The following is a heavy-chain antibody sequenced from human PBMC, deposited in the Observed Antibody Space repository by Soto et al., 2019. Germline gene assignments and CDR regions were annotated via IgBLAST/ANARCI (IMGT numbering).Heavy chain of an antibody. Sequence: HPGGSLRLSCVGSGFSFRDHSMNWVRQPSGKGLQWISYISSSSENIYYADSVKGRFTVSRDNAKNTLFLQMNSLRDDDSAIYYCARLPKGSVVTGWGQGSLVTVPQ. D-gene: IGHD2-21*02. J-gene: IGHJ4*01. V-gene: IGHV3-48*02. CDR1: GFSFRDHS. CDR2: ISSSSENI. CDR3: ARLPKGSVVTG.